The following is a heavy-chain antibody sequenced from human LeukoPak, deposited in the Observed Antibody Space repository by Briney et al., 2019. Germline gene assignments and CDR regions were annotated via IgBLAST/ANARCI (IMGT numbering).Heavy chain of an antibody. CDR3: ARAPLRWHNFDY. CDR1: GDSMSNYY. V-gene: IGHV4-59*01. Sequence: PSEALSLTCTVSGDSMSNYYWNWIRQPPGKGPEWIGYIYYSGNTNYNPSLKSRVTISVDTSKNQFSLKLSSVTAADTAVYYCARAPLRWHNFDYWGQGTLVTVSS. CDR2: IYYSGNT. J-gene: IGHJ4*02. D-gene: IGHD4-23*01.